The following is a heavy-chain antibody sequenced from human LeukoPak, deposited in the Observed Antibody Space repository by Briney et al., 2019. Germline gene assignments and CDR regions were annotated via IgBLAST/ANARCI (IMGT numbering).Heavy chain of an antibody. D-gene: IGHD1-26*01. Sequence: GGSLRLSCAASGFTFSSYAMSWVRQAPGKGLEWVSAISGSGGSTYYADSVKGRFTISRDNSKNTLYLQMNSLRAEDTAVYYCAKGFRRVWGELLPFDYWGQGTLVTVSS. CDR3: AKGFRRVWGELLPFDY. J-gene: IGHJ4*02. CDR1: GFTFSSYA. V-gene: IGHV3-23*01. CDR2: ISGSGGST.